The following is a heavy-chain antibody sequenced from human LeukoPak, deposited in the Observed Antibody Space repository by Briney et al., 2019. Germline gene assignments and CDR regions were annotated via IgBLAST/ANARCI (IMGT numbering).Heavy chain of an antibody. D-gene: IGHD3-22*01. J-gene: IGHJ4*02. CDR3: ARVGITYYYDM. V-gene: IGHV3-21*04. CDR1: GFTFSSYS. CDR2: ISSSSSYI. Sequence: GGSLRLSCAASGFTFSSYSMNWVRQAPGKGLEWVSSISSSSSYIYYADSVKGRFTISRDNAKNSLYLQMNSLRAEDTAVYYCARVGITYYYDMWGQGTLVTVSS.